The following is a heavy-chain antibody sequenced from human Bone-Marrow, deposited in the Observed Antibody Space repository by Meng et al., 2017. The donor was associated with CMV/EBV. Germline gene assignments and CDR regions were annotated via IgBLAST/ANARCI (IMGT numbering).Heavy chain of an antibody. CDR3: ARYDFRLFDP. J-gene: IGHJ5*02. CDR1: GGSISSYY. CDR2: IYYSGST. D-gene: IGHD3-3*01. V-gene: IGHV4-59*01. Sequence: LSLTCTVSGGSISSYYSSWIRQPPGKGLEWIGYIYYSGSTNYNPSLKSRVTISVDTSKNQFSLKLSSVTAADTAVYYCARYDFRLFDPWGQGTLVTVSS.